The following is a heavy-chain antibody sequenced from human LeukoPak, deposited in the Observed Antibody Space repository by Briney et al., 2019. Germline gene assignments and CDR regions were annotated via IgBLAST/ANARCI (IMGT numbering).Heavy chain of an antibody. CDR2: IKQDGSEK. Sequence: QPGGSLRLSCAASGFTFSGSAMHWVRQASGKGLEWVAIIKQDGSEKFYVDSVKGRFSISRDNAKNSLYLQMSSLRAEDTAIYYCAGGSGWLINYWGQGTLVTVSS. J-gene: IGHJ4*02. CDR1: GFTFSGSA. D-gene: IGHD6-19*01. CDR3: AGGSGWLINY. V-gene: IGHV3-7*02.